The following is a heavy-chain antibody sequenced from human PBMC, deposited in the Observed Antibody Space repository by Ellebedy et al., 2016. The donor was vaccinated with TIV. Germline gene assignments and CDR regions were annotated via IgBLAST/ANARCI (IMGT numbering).Heavy chain of an antibody. D-gene: IGHD5-12*01. V-gene: IGHV4-31*03. CDR1: GGSISSGGFF. CDR3: ASQRGFHSGWTFDY. Sequence: MPSETLSLTCTVSGGSISSGGFFWSWIRQHPGKGLEWIGYIYYSGSTYYNPSLESRSTISLDTSKNQFSLRLTSVTAADTALYYCASQRGFHSGWTFDYWGLGTQVTVSS. J-gene: IGHJ4*02. CDR2: IYYSGST.